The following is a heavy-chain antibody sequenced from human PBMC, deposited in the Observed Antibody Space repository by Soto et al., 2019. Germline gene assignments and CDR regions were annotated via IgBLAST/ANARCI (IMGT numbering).Heavy chain of an antibody. CDR1: GFTFSSYG. V-gene: IGHV3-30*18. CDR3: AKDRGGYCPDNSCYSGANY. J-gene: IGHJ4*01. D-gene: IGHD2-2*01. CDR2: ISDTGSSH. Sequence: GGSLRLSCVGCGFTFSSYGMHWVRQAPGKGLECVAVISDTGSSHYYAASVEGRFTISRENSKNTLSLHMDRLRVEDTAVYYCAKDRGGYCPDNSCYSGANYWGNGTPVTVHS.